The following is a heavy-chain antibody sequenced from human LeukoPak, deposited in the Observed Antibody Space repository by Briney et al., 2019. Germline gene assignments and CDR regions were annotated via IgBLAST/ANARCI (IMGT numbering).Heavy chain of an antibody. CDR2: ISSSATYT. Sequence: GGSLRLSCAASGFTFGSSGMSWVRQAPGKGLEWVAGISSSATYTYYADSVKSRFTISRDNSKNTLYLQMNSLRAEDTAVYYCARRAGAYSHPYDYWGQGTLVTVSS. J-gene: IGHJ4*02. D-gene: IGHD4/OR15-4a*01. V-gene: IGHV3-23*01. CDR3: ARRAGAYSHPYDY. CDR1: GFTFGSSG.